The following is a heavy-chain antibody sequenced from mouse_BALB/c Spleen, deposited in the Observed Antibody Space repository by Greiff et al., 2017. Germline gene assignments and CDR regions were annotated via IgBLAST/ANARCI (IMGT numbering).Heavy chain of an antibody. J-gene: IGHJ1*01. D-gene: IGHD1-1*01. CDR3: ARHETTVVAGWYFDV. V-gene: IGHV5-12-2*01. Sequence: EVQLVESGGGLVQPGGSLKLSCAASGFTFSSYTMSWVRQTPEKRLEWVAYISNGGGSTYYPDTVKGRFTISRDNAKNTLYLQMSSLKSEDTAMYYCARHETTVVAGWYFDVWGAGTTVTVSS. CDR2: ISNGGGST. CDR1: GFTFSSYT.